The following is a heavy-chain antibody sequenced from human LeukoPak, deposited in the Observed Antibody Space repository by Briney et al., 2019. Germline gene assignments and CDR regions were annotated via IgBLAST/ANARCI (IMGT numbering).Heavy chain of an antibody. CDR2: ISGSGGST. CDR1: GFTFSSYA. D-gene: IGHD3-10*01. J-gene: IGHJ6*02. CDR3: AKSFRGGYYYYYGMDV. V-gene: IGHV3-23*01. Sequence: PGVSLRLSCAASGFTFSSYAMSWVRQAPGKGLEWVSAISGSGGSTYYADSVRGRFTISRDNSKNTLYLQMNSLRAEDTAVYYCAKSFRGGYYYYYGMDVWGQGTTVTVSS.